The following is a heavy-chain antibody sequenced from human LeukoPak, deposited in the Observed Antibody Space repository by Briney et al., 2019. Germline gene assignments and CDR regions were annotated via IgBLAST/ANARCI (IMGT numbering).Heavy chain of an antibody. J-gene: IGHJ4*02. CDR3: GRGHWGLDY. CDR2: ISNSGREI. V-gene: IGHV3-11*04. CDR1: GFTFSDSY. D-gene: IGHD7-27*01. Sequence: KTGGSLRLSCTASGFTFSDSYMTWIRQAPGKGLEWVSYISNSGREINYADSVKGRFTISRDNAMSSLYLQMNSLGVEDTAVYYCGRGHWGLDYWGQGTLVTVSS.